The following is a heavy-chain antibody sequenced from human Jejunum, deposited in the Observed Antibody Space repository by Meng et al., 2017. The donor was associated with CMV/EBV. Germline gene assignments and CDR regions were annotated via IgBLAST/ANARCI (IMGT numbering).Heavy chain of an antibody. CDR2: IYYSGET. V-gene: IGHV4-39*01. CDR3: ARRRDSSDWYYYYYYDMDV. J-gene: IGHJ6*02. CDR1: TSFY. D-gene: IGHD6-19*01. Sequence: TSFYWGWIRQPPGKGLEWIGSIYYSGETYYNPSLKSRVTISVDTSKSQFSLKLTSVTAADTAVYYCARRRDSSDWYYYYYYDMDVWGQGTTVTVSS.